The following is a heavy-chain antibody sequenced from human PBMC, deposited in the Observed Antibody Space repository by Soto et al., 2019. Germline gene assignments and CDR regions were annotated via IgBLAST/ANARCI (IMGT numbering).Heavy chain of an antibody. Sequence: GASVKVSCKASGGTFSSYAISWVRQAPGQGLEWMGGIIPIFGTANYAQKFQGRVTITADESTSTAYMELSSLRSEDTAVYYCARDGYCSGGSCYTDYWFDPWGQGTLVTVSS. CDR3: ARDGYCSGGSCYTDYWFDP. V-gene: IGHV1-69*13. CDR1: GGTFSSYA. D-gene: IGHD2-15*01. CDR2: IIPIFGTA. J-gene: IGHJ5*02.